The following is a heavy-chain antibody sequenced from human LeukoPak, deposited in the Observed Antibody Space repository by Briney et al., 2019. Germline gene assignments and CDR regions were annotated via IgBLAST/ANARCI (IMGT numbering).Heavy chain of an antibody. CDR3: ARGSTYYDSSGQVPFDY. V-gene: IGHV3-33*01. CDR1: GFTFSSYG. Sequence: GGSLRLSCAASGFTFSSYGMHWVRQAPGKGLEWVAVIWYDGSNKYYADSVKGRFTISRDNSKNTLYLQMNSLRAEDTAVYYCARGSTYYDSSGQVPFDYWGQGTLVTVSS. CDR2: IWYDGSNK. D-gene: IGHD3-22*01. J-gene: IGHJ4*02.